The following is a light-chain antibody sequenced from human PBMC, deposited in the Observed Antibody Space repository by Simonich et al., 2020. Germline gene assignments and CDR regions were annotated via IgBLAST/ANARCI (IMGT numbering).Light chain of an antibody. CDR3: QTWGTGINWV. CDR2: LNSAGIH. Sequence: QLVLTQSPSASASLGASVKLTCTLSSGHRRYAIPWHQQEPEKGPRYLMKLNSAGIHSKGDGIPDRFSGSSSGAERYLTISSLQSEDEADYYCQTWGTGINWVFGGGTKLTVL. V-gene: IGLV4-69*01. J-gene: IGLJ3*02. CDR1: SGHRRYA.